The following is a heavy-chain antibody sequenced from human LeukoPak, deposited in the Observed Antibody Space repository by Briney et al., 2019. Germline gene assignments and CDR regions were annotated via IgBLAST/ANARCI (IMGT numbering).Heavy chain of an antibody. V-gene: IGHV1-2*02. CDR2: INPNRGGT. CDR3: ARVATAIGFWSGERYFQH. J-gene: IGHJ1*01. Sequence: ASVKVSCKPSGYTFPRYYMHWVRQAPGQGVAWLGWINPNRGGTNYPPKFQGRATMTRDTSISTAYMELSRLRSDDTAEYYCARVATAIGFWSGERYFQHWGQGTLVTVSS. D-gene: IGHD3-3*01. CDR1: GYTFPRYY.